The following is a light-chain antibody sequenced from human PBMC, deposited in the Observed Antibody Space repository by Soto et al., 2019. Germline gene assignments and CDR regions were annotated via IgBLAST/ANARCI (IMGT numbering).Light chain of an antibody. CDR2: GAS. CDR1: QSVSSSY. Sequence: EIVLTQSPGTLSLSPGERATLSCRASQSVSSSYLAWYQHKPGQAPRLLIYGASSRATGIADKFSGSGSGTDCTLTISRLEPEDYAVYYCQQYGSSPHSFGQGTKLEIK. J-gene: IGKJ2*01. V-gene: IGKV3-20*01. CDR3: QQYGSSPHS.